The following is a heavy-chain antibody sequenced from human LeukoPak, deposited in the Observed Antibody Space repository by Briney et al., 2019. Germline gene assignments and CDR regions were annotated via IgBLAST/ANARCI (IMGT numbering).Heavy chain of an antibody. CDR3: AGRPDTAMVAIFNY. Sequence: GGSLRLSCAASGFTFSSYSMNWVRQAPGKGLEWVSSISSSSSYIYYADSVKGRFTISRDNAKNSLYLQMNSLRAEDTAVYYCAGRPDTAMVAIFNYWGQGTLVTISS. V-gene: IGHV3-21*01. D-gene: IGHD5-18*01. J-gene: IGHJ4*02. CDR2: ISSSSSYI. CDR1: GFTFSSYS.